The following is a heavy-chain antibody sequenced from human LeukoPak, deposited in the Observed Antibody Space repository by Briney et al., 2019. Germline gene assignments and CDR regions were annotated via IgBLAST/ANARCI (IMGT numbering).Heavy chain of an antibody. CDR1: EFTFSSYG. V-gene: IGHV3-23*01. D-gene: IGHD6-19*01. CDR3: AKDTEWLVLYYFDY. J-gene: IGHJ4*02. CDR2: ISGSGGTT. Sequence: GGTLRLSCAASEFTFSSYGMSWVRQAPGKGLEWVSAISGSGGTTYYADSVKGRFTISRDNSKNTLYLQMNSLRAEDTAVYYCAKDTEWLVLYYFDYWGQGTLVTVSS.